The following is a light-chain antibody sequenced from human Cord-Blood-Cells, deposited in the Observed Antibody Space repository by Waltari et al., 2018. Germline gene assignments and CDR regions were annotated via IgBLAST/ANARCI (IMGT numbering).Light chain of an antibody. Sequence: IQMTQSPSSLSASVGDSVTITCRASQSISSYLKGYQQKPGKAPKLLLYAAFSVQSGVAARVRGSVSGTDFTLTFSGLQPKYFATHYCQQGYSAPITFGQCTRLEIK. CDR2: AAF. J-gene: IGKJ5*01. CDR1: QSISSY. V-gene: IGKV1-39*01. CDR3: QQGYSAPIT.